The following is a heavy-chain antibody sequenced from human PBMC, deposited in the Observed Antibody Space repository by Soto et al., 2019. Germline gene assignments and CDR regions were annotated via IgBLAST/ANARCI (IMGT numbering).Heavy chain of an antibody. CDR3: ARLSYDFWSGYYPLVDY. V-gene: IGHV1-18*01. CDR1: GYTFTSYG. D-gene: IGHD3-3*01. J-gene: IGHJ4*02. CDR2: ISAYNGNT. Sequence: QVPLVQSGAEVKKPGASVKVSCKASGYTFTSYGISWVRQAPGQGLEWMGWISAYNGNTNYAQKLQGRVTMTTDTSTSTAYMELRSLRSDDTAVYYCARLSYDFWSGYYPLVDYWGQGTLVTVSS.